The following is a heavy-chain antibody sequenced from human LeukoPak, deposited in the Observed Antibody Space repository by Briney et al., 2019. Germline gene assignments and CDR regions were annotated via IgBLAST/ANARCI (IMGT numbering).Heavy chain of an antibody. J-gene: IGHJ5*02. CDR3: AREGYYDSSGYHVKWFDP. D-gene: IGHD3-22*01. CDR1: GGTFSSYA. Sequence: SVKVSCKASGGTFSSYAISWVRQAPGQGLEWMGGIIPIFGTANYAQKFQGRVTITADESTSTAYMELGSLRSEDTAVYYCAREGYYDSSGYHVKWFDPWGQGTLVTVSS. V-gene: IGHV1-69*13. CDR2: IIPIFGTA.